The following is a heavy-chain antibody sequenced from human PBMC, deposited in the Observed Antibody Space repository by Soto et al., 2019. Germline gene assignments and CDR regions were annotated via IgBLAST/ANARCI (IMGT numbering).Heavy chain of an antibody. V-gene: IGHV3-33*01. CDR1: GFTFSSYG. J-gene: IGHJ6*02. Sequence: QVQLVESGGGVVQPGRSLRLSCAASGFTFSSYGMHWVRQAPGKGLEWVAVIWYDGSNKYYADSVKGRFTISRDNSKNTLYLQTNSLRAEDTAVYYCARDRDYYYGMDVWGQGTTVTVSS. CDR3: ARDRDYYYGMDV. CDR2: IWYDGSNK.